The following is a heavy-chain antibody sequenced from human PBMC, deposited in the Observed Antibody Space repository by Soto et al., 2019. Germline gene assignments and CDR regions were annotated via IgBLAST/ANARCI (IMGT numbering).Heavy chain of an antibody. V-gene: IGHV5-51*01. J-gene: IGHJ6*03. CDR1: GYSFTSYW. D-gene: IGHD4-4*01. Sequence: PGESLKISCKGSGYSFTSYWIGWVRPMPGNGLEWMGIIYPGDSDTRYSPSFQGQVTISADKSISTAYLQWSSLKASDAAMYYCARLPTVTTYYYYYMDVWGKGTTVTVSS. CDR2: IYPGDSDT. CDR3: ARLPTVTTYYYYYMDV.